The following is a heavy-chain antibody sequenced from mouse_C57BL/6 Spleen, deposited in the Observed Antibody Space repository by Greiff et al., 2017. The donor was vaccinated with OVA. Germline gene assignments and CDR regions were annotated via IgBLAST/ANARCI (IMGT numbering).Heavy chain of an antibody. Sequence: VKLVESGAELAKPGASVKLSCKASGYTFTSYWITWVKQRPGQGLEWIGDIYPGSGSTNYNEKFKSKATLTVDTSSSTAYMQLSSLTSEDSAVYYCAREDYYGSSYSYFDVWGTGTTVTVSS. V-gene: IGHV1-55*01. D-gene: IGHD1-1*01. J-gene: IGHJ1*03. CDR3: AREDYYGSSYSYFDV. CDR2: IYPGSGST. CDR1: GYTFTSYW.